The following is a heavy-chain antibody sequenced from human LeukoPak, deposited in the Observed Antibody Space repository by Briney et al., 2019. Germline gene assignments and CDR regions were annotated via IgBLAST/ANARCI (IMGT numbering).Heavy chain of an antibody. Sequence: ASVKVSCKASGYTFTTYGIGWVRQAPGQGLEWMGWISGYNGNTNYAQTFQGRVTMTTDTSTSTAYMELRSLRSDDTAVYYCARTSHESVLYWSDPWGQGTLVNVSS. CDR3: ARTSHESVLYWSDP. J-gene: IGHJ5*02. V-gene: IGHV1-18*01. CDR2: ISGYNGNT. D-gene: IGHD3-16*01. CDR1: GYTFTTYG.